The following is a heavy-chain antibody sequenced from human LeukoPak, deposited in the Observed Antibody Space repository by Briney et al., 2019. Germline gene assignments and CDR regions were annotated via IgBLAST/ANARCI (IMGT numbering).Heavy chain of an antibody. Sequence: GESLKTSCKGSGYNFNNYWIGWVRQMPGKGPEWMGIIYPGDSDTRNSPSFQGQVIISADKSISTAYLQWSSLKASDTAIYYCARLAKSRKDGYNFGFDYWGQGTLVTVSS. J-gene: IGHJ4*02. V-gene: IGHV5-51*01. CDR2: IYPGDSDT. D-gene: IGHD5-24*01. CDR1: GYNFNNYW. CDR3: ARLAKSRKDGYNFGFDY.